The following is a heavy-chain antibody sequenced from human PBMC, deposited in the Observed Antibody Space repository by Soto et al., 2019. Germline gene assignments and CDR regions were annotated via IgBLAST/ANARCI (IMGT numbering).Heavy chain of an antibody. CDR1: GFTFSSYA. CDR2: ISYDGDNN. V-gene: IGHV3-30-3*01. J-gene: IGHJ6*02. D-gene: IGHD1-26*01. CDR3: ARGANSGSYLGYGLDV. Sequence: GGSLRLSCAASGFTFSSYALHWVRQAPGKGLEWVAVISYDGDNNYYAGSVKGRFTISRDNSKNTLDLQMDSLRPEDTAVYNCARGANSGSYLGYGLDVWGQGTTVTVSS.